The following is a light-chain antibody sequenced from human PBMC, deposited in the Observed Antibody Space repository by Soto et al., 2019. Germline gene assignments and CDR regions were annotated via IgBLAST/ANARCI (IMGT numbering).Light chain of an antibody. CDR3: SSYTTSTTLV. CDR2: EVG. J-gene: IGLJ3*02. CDR1: SSDIGSYNY. V-gene: IGLV2-14*01. Sequence: QSALTQPASVSGSPGQSITISCTGTSSDIGSYNYLSWYQHHPGKAPKLMIYEVGNRPSGVSNRFSGSKSGNTASLTISGLQAEDEADYYCSSYTTSTTLVFGGGTKLTVL.